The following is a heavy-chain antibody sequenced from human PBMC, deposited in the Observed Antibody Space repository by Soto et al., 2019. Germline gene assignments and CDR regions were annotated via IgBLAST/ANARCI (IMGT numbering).Heavy chain of an antibody. V-gene: IGHV1-18*01. CDR1: GYTFIRYG. CDR3: ARGGYYDNAWGKLSHDGLDV. D-gene: IGHD3-16*01. CDR2: ISPYNDYT. J-gene: IGHJ6*02. Sequence: QVQLAQSANEVKKPGASVRVSCKAAGYTFIRYGIAWVRQAPGQGLEWMGWISPYNDYTVYAQKFQGRVSMTADTATRTVNGERRGLKSDDTAVYYCARGGYYDNAWGKLSHDGLDVWGQGTSVSVSS.